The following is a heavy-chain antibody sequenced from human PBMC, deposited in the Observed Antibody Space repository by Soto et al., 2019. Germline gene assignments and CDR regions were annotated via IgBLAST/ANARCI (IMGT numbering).Heavy chain of an antibody. Sequence: SETLSLTCTVSGGSVSSGSYYWSWIRQPPGKGLEWIGYIYYSGSTNYNPSLKSRVTISVDTSKNQFSLKLSSVTAADAAVYYCARAGYCSGGSCSFRFDFWGQGTLVTVSS. CDR3: ARAGYCSGGSCSFRFDF. J-gene: IGHJ4*02. CDR2: IYYSGST. V-gene: IGHV4-61*01. D-gene: IGHD2-15*01. CDR1: GGSVSSGSYY.